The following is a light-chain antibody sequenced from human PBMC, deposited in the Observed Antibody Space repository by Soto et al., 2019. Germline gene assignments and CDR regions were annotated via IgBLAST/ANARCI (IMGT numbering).Light chain of an antibody. J-gene: IGKJ2*01. Sequence: EIVLTQSPGTLSLSPGERATLSCRASQSVSSSYLAWYQQKPGQAPRLLIYGASSRATGIPDRFSGSGSGTDFTLNISRLEPEDVAVYYCQQYGSSPRYTFGQGTKLEIK. CDR1: QSVSSSY. V-gene: IGKV3-20*01. CDR2: GAS. CDR3: QQYGSSPRYT.